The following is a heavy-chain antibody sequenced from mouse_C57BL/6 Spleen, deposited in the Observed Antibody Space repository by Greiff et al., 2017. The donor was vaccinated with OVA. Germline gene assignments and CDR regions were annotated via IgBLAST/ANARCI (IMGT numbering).Heavy chain of an antibody. CDR3: TSGESGTGYFDD. CDR2: IDPETGGT. Sequence: VQLQQSGAELVRPGASVTLSCKASGYTFTDYEMHWVKQTPVHGLEWIGAIDPETGGTAYNQKFKGKAILTADKSSSTAYMELRSLTSEDSAVYYCTSGESGTGYFDDWGQGTTLTVSS. V-gene: IGHV1-15*01. CDR1: GYTFTDYE. J-gene: IGHJ2*01. D-gene: IGHD3-3*01.